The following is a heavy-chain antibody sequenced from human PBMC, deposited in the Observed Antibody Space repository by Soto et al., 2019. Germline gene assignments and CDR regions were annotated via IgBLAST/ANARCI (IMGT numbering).Heavy chain of an antibody. V-gene: IGHV4-39*01. J-gene: IGHJ4*02. CDR3: SRRSPGRPTDY. Sequence: SETLSLTCTVSGGSISSSTYYWGWIRQPPGKGLEWIGSIYYTGSTYYNPSLKSRVTISVDTSKNQFSLKLSSVTAADTAVYYCSRRSPGRPTDYWGQGTLVTVSS. CDR2: IYYTGST. CDR1: GGSISSSTYY.